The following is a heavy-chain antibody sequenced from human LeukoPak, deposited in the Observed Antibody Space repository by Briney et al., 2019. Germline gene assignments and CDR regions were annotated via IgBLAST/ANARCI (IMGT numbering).Heavy chain of an antibody. J-gene: IGHJ4*02. CDR1: GFTFSDYY. CDR2: ISSGSDYT. V-gene: IGHV3-11*06. Sequence: GGSLRLSCAASGFTFSDYYMSWIRQAPGKGLEWVSYISSGSDYTNYADAVKGRFTISRDNAKNSLSLQMSSLRAEDTALYFCERSAGRLSPIDDWGQGTLVTVSS. D-gene: IGHD5/OR15-5a*01. CDR3: ERSAGRLSPIDD.